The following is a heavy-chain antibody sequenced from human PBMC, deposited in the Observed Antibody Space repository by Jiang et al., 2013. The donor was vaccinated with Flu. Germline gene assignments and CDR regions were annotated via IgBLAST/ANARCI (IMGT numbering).Heavy chain of an antibody. V-gene: IGHV1-2*04. Sequence: SGAEVKKPGASVKVSCKASGYTFTGYYMHWVRQAPGQGLEWMGWINPNSGGTNYAQKFQGWVTMTRDTSISTAYMELSRLRSDDTAVYYCARGDSLRYYYYGMDVWGQGTTVTVSS. CDR1: GYTFTGYY. D-gene: IGHD5-18*01. J-gene: IGHJ6*02. CDR3: ARGDSLRYYYYGMDV. CDR2: INPNSGGT.